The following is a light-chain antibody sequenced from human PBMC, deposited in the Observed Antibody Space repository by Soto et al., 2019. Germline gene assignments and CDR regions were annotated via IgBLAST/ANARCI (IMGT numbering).Light chain of an antibody. J-gene: IGKJ3*01. CDR3: QQRSNWPPFT. CDR2: DAS. V-gene: IGKV3-11*01. CDR1: QSVSSY. Sequence: EIVLTQSPATLSLSPGERATLSCRASQSVSSYLAWYQQKPGQAPRLLIYDASNRATGIPARFSGSGSGTTLNLTIISLEPEDFSVYYCQQRSNWPPFTFGHGTKVDIK.